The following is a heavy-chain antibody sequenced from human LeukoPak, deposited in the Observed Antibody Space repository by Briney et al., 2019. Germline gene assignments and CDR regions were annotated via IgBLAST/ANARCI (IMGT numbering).Heavy chain of an antibody. Sequence: SQTLSLTCTVSGGSISSSSYYWGWIRQPPGKGLEWIGSIYYSGSTYYNPSLKSRVTISVDTSKNQFSLKLSSVTAADTAVYYCARRGNFPNWFDPWGQGTLVTVSS. CDR1: GGSISSSSYY. CDR2: IYYSGST. J-gene: IGHJ5*02. CDR3: ARRGNFPNWFDP. V-gene: IGHV4-39*01.